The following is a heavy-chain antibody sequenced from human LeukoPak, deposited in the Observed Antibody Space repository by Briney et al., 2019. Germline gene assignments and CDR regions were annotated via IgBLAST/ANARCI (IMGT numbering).Heavy chain of an antibody. CDR3: ARDRYCSSTSCPNYYGMDV. CDR2: INHNGNVN. Sequence: PGGSLRLSCAASGFTFSSYWMNWARQAPGKGLEWVASINHNGNVNYYVDSVKGRFTISRDNAKNSLYLQMNSLRAEDTAVYYCARDRYCSSTSCPNYYGMDVWGQGTTVTVSS. V-gene: IGHV3-7*01. CDR1: GFTFSSYW. J-gene: IGHJ6*02. D-gene: IGHD2-2*01.